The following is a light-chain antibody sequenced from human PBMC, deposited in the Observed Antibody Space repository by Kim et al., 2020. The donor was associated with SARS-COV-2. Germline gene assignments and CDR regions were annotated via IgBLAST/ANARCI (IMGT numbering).Light chain of an antibody. Sequence: ALGQTVRITCQGDSLRSYYASRYQQKPGQAPVLVIYGKNNRPSGIPDRFSGSSSGNTASLTITGAQAEDEADYYCNSRDSSGNHVVFGGGTQLTFL. J-gene: IGLJ2*01. CDR1: SLRSYY. V-gene: IGLV3-19*01. CDR3: NSRDSSGNHVV. CDR2: GKN.